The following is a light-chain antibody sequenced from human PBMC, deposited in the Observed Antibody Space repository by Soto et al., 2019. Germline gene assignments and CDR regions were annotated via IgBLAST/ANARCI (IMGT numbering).Light chain of an antibody. V-gene: IGLV2-23*02. J-gene: IGLJ2*01. Sequence: QSALTQPASVSGSPGQSITISCTGTSSDVGSYNLVSWYQQHPGKAPKLMIYEVSKRPSGVSNRFSGSKSGNTASLTISGLQAEDEADYYCCSYAGSSTYVVFGGGPMLTVL. CDR1: SSDVGSYNL. CDR2: EVS. CDR3: CSYAGSSTYVV.